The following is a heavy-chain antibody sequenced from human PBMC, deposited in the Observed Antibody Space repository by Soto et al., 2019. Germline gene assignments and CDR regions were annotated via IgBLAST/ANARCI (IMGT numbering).Heavy chain of an antibody. CDR3: ARGYTSHDY. Sequence: QVQLQEAGPGLVKPSETLSLTCTVSGGSINNNYWSWIRQPPGKGLEWIGYIYSSGSTKYNPSLRSRVTLSLDTSKNQFSLKLSSVTAADTAVYYCARGYTSHDYWGQGTLVTFSS. D-gene: IGHD2-2*01. V-gene: IGHV4-59*01. CDR2: IYSSGST. CDR1: GGSINNNY. J-gene: IGHJ4*02.